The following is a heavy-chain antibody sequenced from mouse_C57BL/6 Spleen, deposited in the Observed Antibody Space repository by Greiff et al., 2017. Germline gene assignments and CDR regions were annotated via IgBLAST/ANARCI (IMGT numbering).Heavy chain of an antibody. CDR2: IRLKSDNYAT. Sequence: EVMLVESGGGLVQPGGSMKLSCVASGFTFSNYWMNWVSQSPEKGLEWVAQIRLKSDNYATHYAESVKGRFTISRDDSKSSVYLQMNNLRAEDTVIYYCTGPTVEGYWGQGTTLTVSS. D-gene: IGHD1-1*01. V-gene: IGHV6-3*01. CDR3: TGPTVEGY. CDR1: GFTFSNYW. J-gene: IGHJ2*01.